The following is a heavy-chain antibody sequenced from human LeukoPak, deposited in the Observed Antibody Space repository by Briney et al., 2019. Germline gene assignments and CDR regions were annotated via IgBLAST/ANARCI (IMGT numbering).Heavy chain of an antibody. J-gene: IGHJ4*02. CDR2: IYYSGST. Sequence: SETLSLTCTVSGVSISSGGYYWSWIRQHPGKGLEWIGYIYYSGSTYYNPSLKSRVTISVDTSKNQFSLKLSSVTAADTAVYYCAREVYSYGLLLDYWGQGTLVTVSS. D-gene: IGHD5-18*01. CDR3: AREVYSYGLLLDY. CDR1: GVSISSGGYY. V-gene: IGHV4-31*03.